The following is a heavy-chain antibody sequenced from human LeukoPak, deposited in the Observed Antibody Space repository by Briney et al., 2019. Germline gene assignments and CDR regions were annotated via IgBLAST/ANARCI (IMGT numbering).Heavy chain of an antibody. CDR3: ARDAFYDFWSGYLTR. CDR2: IKQDGSEK. J-gene: IGHJ4*02. V-gene: IGHV3-7*01. CDR1: GFTFSSYW. Sequence: PGGSLRLSCAASGFTFSSYWMSWVRQAPGKGLEWVANIKQDGSEKYYVDSVKGRFTISRDNAKNSLYLQMNSLRAEDTAVYYCARDAFYDFWSGYLTRWGEGTLVTVSS. D-gene: IGHD3-3*01.